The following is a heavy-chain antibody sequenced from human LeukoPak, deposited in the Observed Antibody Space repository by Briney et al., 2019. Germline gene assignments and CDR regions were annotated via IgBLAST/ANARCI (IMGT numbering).Heavy chain of an antibody. J-gene: IGHJ4*02. CDR3: ARISYGVSLWYFDY. D-gene: IGHD2/OR15-2a*01. CDR1: GGSISSSSYY. CDR2: IYYSGST. V-gene: IGHV4-39*01. Sequence: SETLSLTCTVSGGSISSSSYYWGWIRQPPGKGLEWIGSIYYSGSTYYNPSLKSRVTISVDTSKNQFSLKLSSVTAADTAVYYCARISYGVSLWYFDYWGQGTLVTVSS.